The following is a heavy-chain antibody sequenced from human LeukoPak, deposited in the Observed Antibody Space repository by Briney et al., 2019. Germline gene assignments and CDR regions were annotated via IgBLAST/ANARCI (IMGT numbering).Heavy chain of an antibody. D-gene: IGHD3-22*01. J-gene: IGHJ6*03. V-gene: IGHV3-23*01. CDR2: ISDSGGST. CDR1: GFTFTMYA. Sequence: RRSLRLSCTASGFTFTMYAMSWVRHAPGKGLEWVLAISDSGGSTYYADSVQGRFTISRDNSKNTLHLQMNSLRAEDTAVYYCAKGVDYYDSIDYMDVWGKGTTVTVSS. CDR3: AKGVDYYDSIDYMDV.